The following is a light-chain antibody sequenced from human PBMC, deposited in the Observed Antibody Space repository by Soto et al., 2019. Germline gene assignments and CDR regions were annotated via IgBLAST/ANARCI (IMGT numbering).Light chain of an antibody. V-gene: IGKV3-11*01. CDR1: QGVSSY. CDR3: QQGGDWPPIT. Sequence: EIVLTQSPATLSLSPGERATLSCRASQGVSSYLAWYQQKPGQAPRLVIYDAFHRATGIPARFSGSGSGTDFTLTISSLEPEDSAVYYCQQGGDWPPITFGQGRRLEIK. J-gene: IGKJ5*01. CDR2: DAF.